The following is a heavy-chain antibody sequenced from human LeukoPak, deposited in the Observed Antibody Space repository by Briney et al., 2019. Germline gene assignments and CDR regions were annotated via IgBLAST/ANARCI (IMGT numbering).Heavy chain of an antibody. Sequence: NPSETLSLTCEVYGGSFSDYYWTWIRQPPGKGLEWIGEIKHRGNTNYNPSLKSRVTISVDKSKNQFSLKLSSVTAADTAVYYCAREFDSSGYYSLYYYYGMDVWGQGTTVTVSS. CDR1: GGSFSDYY. CDR3: AREFDSSGYYSLYYYYGMDV. V-gene: IGHV4-34*01. D-gene: IGHD3-22*01. J-gene: IGHJ6*02. CDR2: IKHRGNT.